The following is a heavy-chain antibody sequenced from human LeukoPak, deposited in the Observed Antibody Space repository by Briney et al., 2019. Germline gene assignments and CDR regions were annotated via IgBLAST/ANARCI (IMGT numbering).Heavy chain of an antibody. Sequence: ASVNVSCKASGYTFTSYAMHWVRQASGQRLEWMGWINAGNGNTKCSQKFQGRVTITRDTSASTAYMELSSLRSEDTAVYYCARSRQPPGRFDPWGQGTLVTVSS. CDR1: GYTFTSYA. J-gene: IGHJ5*02. CDR2: INAGNGNT. V-gene: IGHV1-3*01. D-gene: IGHD3-10*01. CDR3: ARSRQPPGRFDP.